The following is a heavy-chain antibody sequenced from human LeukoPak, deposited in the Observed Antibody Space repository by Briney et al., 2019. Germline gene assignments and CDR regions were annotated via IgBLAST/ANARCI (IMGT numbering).Heavy chain of an antibody. J-gene: IGHJ1*01. Sequence: GGSLRLSCGVSGFTFRNYAMHWVRQATGKGLEWVGRVRSKTDGGTTDYAVSVQGRFTISRDDSKNTLYLQMSSLKTEDTAVYYCAKHIYGVVSIQQWGQGTLVTVSS. CDR3: AKHIYGVVSIQQ. V-gene: IGHV3-15*01. CDR1: GFTFRNYA. D-gene: IGHD3-3*01. CDR2: VRSKTDGGTT.